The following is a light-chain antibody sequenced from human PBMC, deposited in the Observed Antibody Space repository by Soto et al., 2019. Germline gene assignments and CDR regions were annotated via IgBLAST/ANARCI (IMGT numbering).Light chain of an antibody. V-gene: IGLV2-14*01. J-gene: IGLJ3*02. CDR1: SNDIGHYNS. CDR3: ASYTRSVTVV. CDR2: EVS. Sequence: QSALTQPASVSGSPGQSITISCTGTSNDIGHYNSVSWYQQHPAKAPKLMISEVSNRPSGISNRISGSKSGNTAFLTISGLQAEDEADYYCASYTRSVTVVFGGGTQLTVL.